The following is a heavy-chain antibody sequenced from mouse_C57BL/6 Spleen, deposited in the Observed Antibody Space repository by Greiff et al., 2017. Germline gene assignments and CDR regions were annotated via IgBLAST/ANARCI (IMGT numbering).Heavy chain of an antibody. Sequence: VQLQQSGAELVRPGTSVKVSCKASGYAFTNYLIEWVKQRPGQGLEWIGVINPGSGGTNYNEKFKGKATLTSDKSSSTAYVQLCGLTSEDSAVEFCARGVVALYYFDYWGQGTTLTVSS. V-gene: IGHV1-54*01. J-gene: IGHJ2*01. CDR1: GYAFTNYL. CDR2: INPGSGGT. D-gene: IGHD1-1*01. CDR3: ARGVVALYYFDY.